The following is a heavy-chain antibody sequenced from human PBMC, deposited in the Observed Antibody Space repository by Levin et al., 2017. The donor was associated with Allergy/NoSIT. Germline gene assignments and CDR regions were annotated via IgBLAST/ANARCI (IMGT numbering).Heavy chain of an antibody. D-gene: IGHD2-15*01. CDR1: GFTFSNYW. Sequence: AGGSLRLSCAASGFTFSNYWMNWVRQAPGKGLEWVANIKQDGSEKYYVDSVKGRFTISRDNARKSLFLQMNSLRAEDTAMYYCASQYCSGGSCYDYWGQGTLVTVSS. V-gene: IGHV3-7*01. CDR2: IKQDGSEK. J-gene: IGHJ4*02. CDR3: ASQYCSGGSCYDY.